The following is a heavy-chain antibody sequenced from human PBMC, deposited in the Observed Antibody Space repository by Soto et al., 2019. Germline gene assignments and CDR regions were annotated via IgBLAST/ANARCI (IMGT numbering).Heavy chain of an antibody. Sequence: SETLSLTCTVSGGPISSYYWSWIRQPAGKGLEWIGRIYTSGSTNYNPSLKSRVTMSVGTSKNQFSLKLSSVTAADTAVYYCARDRFPPLIADYGDGMDVWGQGTTVTVSS. CDR1: GGPISSYY. J-gene: IGHJ6*02. CDR2: IYTSGST. D-gene: IGHD3-10*01. CDR3: ARDRFPPLIADYGDGMDV. V-gene: IGHV4-4*07.